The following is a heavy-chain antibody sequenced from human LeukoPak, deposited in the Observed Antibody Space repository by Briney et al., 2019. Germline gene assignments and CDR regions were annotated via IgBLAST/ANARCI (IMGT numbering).Heavy chain of an antibody. J-gene: IGHJ6*03. Sequence: ASVKVSXKASGYTFTGYYMHWVRQAPGQGLEWMGRINPNSGNTGYAQKFQGRVTMTRNTSISTAYMELSSLRSEDTAVYYCARGRHDMDVWGKGTTVTVSS. CDR3: ARGRHDMDV. V-gene: IGHV1-8*02. CDR2: INPNSGNT. CDR1: GYTFTGYY.